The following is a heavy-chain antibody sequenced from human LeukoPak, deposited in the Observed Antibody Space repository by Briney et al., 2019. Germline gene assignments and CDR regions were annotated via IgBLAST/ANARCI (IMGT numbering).Heavy chain of an antibody. CDR3: AKELRRSPTYYFDY. CDR1: GFTSSNYA. J-gene: IGHJ4*02. V-gene: IGHV3-23*01. Sequence: GGSLRLSCAASGFTSSNYAMNWVRQAPGKGLEWVSAISGSGADTYYADSVKGRFTISRDNSKNTLYLQMNSLRAEDTAIYSCAKELRRSPTYYFDYWGQGTLVTVSS. D-gene: IGHD2-15*01. CDR2: ISGSGADT.